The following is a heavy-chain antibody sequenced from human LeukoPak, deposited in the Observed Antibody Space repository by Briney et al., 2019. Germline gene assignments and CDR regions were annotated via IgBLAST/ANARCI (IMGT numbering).Heavy chain of an antibody. Sequence: SETLSLTCTVSSGSISTYYWSWIRQPPGKGLEWIGYIYYSGSTKYNPSLKSRVTISVDTSKNQFSLKLSSVTAADTAVYFCARGPYSYDSSGAFDIWGQGTMVTVSS. D-gene: IGHD3-22*01. CDR1: SGSISTYY. CDR3: ARGPYSYDSSGAFDI. J-gene: IGHJ3*02. CDR2: IYYSGST. V-gene: IGHV4-59*08.